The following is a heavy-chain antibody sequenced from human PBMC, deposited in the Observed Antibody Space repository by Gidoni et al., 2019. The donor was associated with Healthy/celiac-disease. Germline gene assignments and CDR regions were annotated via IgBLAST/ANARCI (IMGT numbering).Heavy chain of an antibody. Sequence: QVQLQQWGAGLLKPSETLSLTCAVYGVSFSGYYWSWIRQPPGKGLEWIGEINHSGSTNYNPSLKSRVTISVDTSKNQFSLKLSSVTAADTAVYYCARDRLLWFGVSRGRGWFDPWGQGTLVTVSS. CDR2: INHSGST. J-gene: IGHJ5*02. CDR1: GVSFSGYY. CDR3: ARDRLLWFGVSRGRGWFDP. V-gene: IGHV4-34*01. D-gene: IGHD3-10*01.